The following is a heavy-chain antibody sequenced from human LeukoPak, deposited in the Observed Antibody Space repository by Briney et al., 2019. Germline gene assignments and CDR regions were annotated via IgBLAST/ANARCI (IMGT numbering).Heavy chain of an antibody. D-gene: IGHD3-3*01. V-gene: IGHV3-30-3*01. CDR1: GFTFSSYA. J-gene: IGHJ4*02. CDR2: ISYDGSNK. CDR3: ARGVSNWSGYHYYFDY. Sequence: PGGSLRLSCAASGFTFSSYAMHWVRQAPGKGLEWVAVISYDGSNKYYADSVKGRFTISRDNSKNTLYLQMNSLRAEDTAVYYCARGVSNWSGYHYYFDYWGQGTLVTVSS.